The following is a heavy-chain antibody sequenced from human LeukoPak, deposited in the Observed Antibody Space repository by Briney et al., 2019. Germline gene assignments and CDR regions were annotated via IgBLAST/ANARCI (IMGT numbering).Heavy chain of an antibody. CDR2: IYHSGST. CDR1: GYSISSGYY. Sequence: SETLSLTCTVSGYSISSGYYWGWIRQPPGKGLEWIGSIYHSGSTYYNPSLKSRVTISVDTSKNQFSLKLSSVTAADTAVYYCASGYCSGGSCPYYYYYYYMDVWGKGTTVTVSS. J-gene: IGHJ6*03. D-gene: IGHD2-15*01. CDR3: ASGYCSGGSCPYYYYYYYMDV. V-gene: IGHV4-38-2*02.